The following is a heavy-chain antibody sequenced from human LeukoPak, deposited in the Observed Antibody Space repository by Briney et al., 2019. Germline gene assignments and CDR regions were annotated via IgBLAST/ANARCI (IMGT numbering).Heavy chain of an antibody. Sequence: ASVKVSCKASGYTFTSYDINWVRQATGQGLEWMGWMNPNSGNTGYAQKFQGRVTMTRNTSISTAYMELSSLRSEDTAVYYCARLSGGSSYYDFWSGYLDFDYWGQGTTVTVSS. CDR3: ARLSGGSSYYDFWSGYLDFDY. D-gene: IGHD3-3*01. CDR2: MNPNSGNT. CDR1: GYTFTSYD. J-gene: IGHJ4*03. V-gene: IGHV1-8*01.